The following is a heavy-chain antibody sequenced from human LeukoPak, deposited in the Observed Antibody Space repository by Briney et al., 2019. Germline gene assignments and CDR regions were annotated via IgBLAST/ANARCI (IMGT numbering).Heavy chain of an antibody. CDR3: AKGKDSVAGTTNDY. V-gene: IGHV3-21*01. CDR1: GFTFSSYS. D-gene: IGHD6-19*01. Sequence: GGSLRLSCAVSGFTFSSYSMSWVRQAPGKGLEWVSSISSSGTYKYYADSVKGRFTISRDNAKNSLYLQMNSLRAEDTAVYYCAKGKDSVAGTTNDYWGQGTLVTVSS. J-gene: IGHJ4*02. CDR2: ISSSGTYK.